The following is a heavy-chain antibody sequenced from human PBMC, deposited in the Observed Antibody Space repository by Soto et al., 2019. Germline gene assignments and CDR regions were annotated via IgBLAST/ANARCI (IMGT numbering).Heavy chain of an antibody. CDR3: AKTSNHITMIRVVGYFDY. J-gene: IGHJ4*02. CDR1: GFTFSNYG. CDR2: ISNSGGST. Sequence: DVQVLESGGGLVQPGGSLRLSCAASGFTFSNYGMSWVRQAPGKGLEWVSSISNSGGSTYYADSVKGRFTISRDTSKKTLYLQMDSLRVEDTAIYYCAKTSNHITMIRVVGYFDYWGQGTLVTVSS. V-gene: IGHV3-23*01. D-gene: IGHD3-10*01.